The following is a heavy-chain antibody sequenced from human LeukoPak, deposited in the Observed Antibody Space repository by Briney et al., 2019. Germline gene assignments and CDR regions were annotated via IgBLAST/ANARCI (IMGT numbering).Heavy chain of an antibody. CDR3: ARSGNAVNGGNFDS. Sequence: SQTLSLTCAVSGDTVSSNTAVWNWIRQSPSRGLEWLGRTYYRSKRYNDYAVSVKGRITISPDTSKNQFSLRLTSVAPADTAECYCARSGNAVNGGNFDSWGQGTLVTVSS. J-gene: IGHJ4*02. CDR1: GDTVSSNTAV. V-gene: IGHV6-1*01. D-gene: IGHD2-8*01. CDR2: TYYRSKRYN.